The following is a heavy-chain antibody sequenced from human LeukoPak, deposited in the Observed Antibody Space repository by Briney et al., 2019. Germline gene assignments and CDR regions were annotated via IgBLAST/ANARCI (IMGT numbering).Heavy chain of an antibody. D-gene: IGHD1-26*01. V-gene: IGHV4-4*09. Sequence: ESLRLSCAASGFSFAKYNMNWVRQAPGKGLEWIGYIYTSGSTNYNPSLKSRVTISVDTSKNQFSLKLSSVTAADTAVYYCARLPTYGQVEASTLFDIWGQGTMVTVSS. CDR1: GFSFAKYN. CDR3: ARLPTYGQVEASTLFDI. J-gene: IGHJ3*02. CDR2: IYTSGST.